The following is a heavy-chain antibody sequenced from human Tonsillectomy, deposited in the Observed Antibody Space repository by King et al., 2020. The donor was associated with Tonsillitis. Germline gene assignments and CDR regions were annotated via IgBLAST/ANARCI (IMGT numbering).Heavy chain of an antibody. CDR2: ISTSSSTI. V-gene: IGHV3-48*02. Sequence: QLVQSGGGLVQPGGSLRLSCVASGFTFSSYSMNWVRQPPGKGLEWVSYISTSSSTIYYADSVKGRFTISRNNAKNSLYLQMNSLRDEDTEVDYCARSGGYLETFVLWGQGAMFTVSS. J-gene: IGHJ3*01. D-gene: IGHD1-26*01. CDR3: ARSGGYLETFVL. CDR1: GFTFSSYS.